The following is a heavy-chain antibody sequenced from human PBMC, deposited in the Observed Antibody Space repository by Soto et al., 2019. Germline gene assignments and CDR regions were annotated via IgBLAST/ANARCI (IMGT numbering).Heavy chain of an antibody. CDR2: IYNSGST. J-gene: IGHJ5*02. D-gene: IGHD3-3*01. CDR3: ARRKRTIFGVVITYWFDP. V-gene: IGHV4-59*11. Sequence: SETLSLTCTVSGGSINSHYWSWIRQPPGKGLEWIGYIYNSGSTNYNPSLKGRVTISIDTSQNQFSLKLSSVTAADTAVYYCARRKRTIFGVVITYWFDPWGQGTLVTVSS. CDR1: GGSINSHY.